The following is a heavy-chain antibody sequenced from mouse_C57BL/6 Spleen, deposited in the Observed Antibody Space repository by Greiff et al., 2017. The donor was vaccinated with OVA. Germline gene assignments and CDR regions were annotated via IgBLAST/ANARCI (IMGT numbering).Heavy chain of an antibody. J-gene: IGHJ4*01. D-gene: IGHD1-1*01. CDR2: ISYDGSN. V-gene: IGHV3-6*01. CDR3: ARGYYGSSHYYAMDY. Sequence: EVKLQESGPGLVKPSQSLSLTCSVTGYSITSGYYWNWIRQFPGNKLEWMGYISYDGSNNYNPSLKNRISITRDTSKNQFFLKLNSVTTEDTATYYCARGYYGSSHYYAMDYWGQGTSVTVSS. CDR1: GYSITSGYY.